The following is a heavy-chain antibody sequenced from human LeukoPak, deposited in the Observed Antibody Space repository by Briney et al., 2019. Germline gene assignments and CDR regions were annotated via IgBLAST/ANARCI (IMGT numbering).Heavy chain of an antibody. CDR1: GGSISSYY. CDR3: ARLPNILTGYYFDY. Sequence: PSETLSLTCTVSGGSISSYYWSWIRQPPGKGLEWIGYIYYSGSTNCNPSLKSRVTISVDTSKNQFSLKLSSVTAADTAVYYCARLPNILTGYYFDYWGQGTLVTVSS. J-gene: IGHJ4*02. D-gene: IGHD3-9*01. V-gene: IGHV4-59*01. CDR2: IYYSGST.